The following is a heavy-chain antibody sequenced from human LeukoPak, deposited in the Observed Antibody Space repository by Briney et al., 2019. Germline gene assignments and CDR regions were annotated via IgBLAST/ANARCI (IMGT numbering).Heavy chain of an antibody. V-gene: IGHV3-30*18. D-gene: IGHD3-22*01. CDR3: AEAQVVTKDYGMDV. J-gene: IGHJ6*02. CDR1: GFIFSSYV. CDR2: ISYDGSDK. Sequence: GGSLRLSCAASGFIFSSYVMHWVRQAPGKGLEWVTVISYDGSDKYYADSVKGRFTISRDNSKDTLYLQMNSLRAEDTAVYYCAEAQVVTKDYGMDVWGQGTTVTVSS.